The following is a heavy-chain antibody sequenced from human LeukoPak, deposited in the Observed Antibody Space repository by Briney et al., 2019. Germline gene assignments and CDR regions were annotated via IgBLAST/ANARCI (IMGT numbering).Heavy chain of an antibody. Sequence: GESLKISCKGSGYSFTTYWIGWVRQMPGKGLGWMGIIYPGDSKTRYSPSFQGQVTISADKSTKNAYLHWSSLKASDTAMYYCARLDDSRAYYWGQGTLVTVSS. D-gene: IGHD6-13*01. CDR1: GYSFTTYW. V-gene: IGHV5-51*01. CDR3: ARLDDSRAYY. CDR2: IYPGDSKT. J-gene: IGHJ4*02.